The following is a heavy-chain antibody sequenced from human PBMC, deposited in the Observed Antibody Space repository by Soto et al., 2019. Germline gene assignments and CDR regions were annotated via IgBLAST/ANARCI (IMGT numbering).Heavy chain of an antibody. Sequence: SETLSLTCAVYGGSFSGYYWSWIRQPPGKGLEWIGEINHSGSTNYNPSLKSRVTISVGTSKNQFSLKLSSVTAADTAVYYCARYGESLNFYYYMDVWGKGTTVTVSS. CDR1: GGSFSGYY. V-gene: IGHV4-34*01. CDR3: ARYGESLNFYYYMDV. J-gene: IGHJ6*03. D-gene: IGHD3-10*01. CDR2: INHSGST.